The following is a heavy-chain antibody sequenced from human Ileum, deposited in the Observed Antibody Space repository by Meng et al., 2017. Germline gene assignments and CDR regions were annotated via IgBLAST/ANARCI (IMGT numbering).Heavy chain of an antibody. V-gene: IGHV4-31*03. CDR3: AGTITMVRGVIMPFDY. CDR2: IYYSGST. Sequence: VQLQESVPGLVKPSQTLSLSCTVSGGSISSGGYYWSWIRQHPGKGLEWIGYIYYSGSTYYNPSLKSRVTISVDTSKNQFSLKLSSVTAADTAVYYCAGTITMVRGVIMPFDYWGQGTLVTVSS. J-gene: IGHJ4*02. CDR1: GGSISSGGYY. D-gene: IGHD3-10*01.